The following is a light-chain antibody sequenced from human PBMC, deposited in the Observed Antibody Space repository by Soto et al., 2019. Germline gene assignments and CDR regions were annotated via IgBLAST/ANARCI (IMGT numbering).Light chain of an antibody. Sequence: QTLLAQPASLSGSPGQSITISCTGTSSDVGGYNYVSWYQQHAGKAPKLMIYEVTDRPSGVSNRFSGSKSGNTASLTISGLQAEDEADYYCCSYAGSYTYVFGTGTKVTVL. CDR2: EVT. CDR1: SSDVGGYNY. V-gene: IGLV2-14*01. J-gene: IGLJ1*01. CDR3: CSYAGSYTYV.